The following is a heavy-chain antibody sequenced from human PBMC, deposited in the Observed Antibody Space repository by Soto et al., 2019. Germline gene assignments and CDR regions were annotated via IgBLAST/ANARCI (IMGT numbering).Heavy chain of an antibody. CDR1: GYTFTSYG. D-gene: IGHD6-19*01. Sequence: QVQLVQSGAEVKKPGASVKVSCKASGYTFTSYGISWVRQAPGQGLEWMGGITAYNGNTKYEPKHQGRATMSPETSTSRAHMQVWSLRSDDTAVYYCARAVAVGLFDYWGQGTLVTVSS. V-gene: IGHV1-18*01. CDR2: ITAYNGNT. J-gene: IGHJ4*02. CDR3: ARAVAVGLFDY.